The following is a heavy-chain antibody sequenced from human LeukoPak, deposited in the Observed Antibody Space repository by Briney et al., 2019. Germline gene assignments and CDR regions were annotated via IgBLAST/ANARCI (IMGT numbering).Heavy chain of an antibody. J-gene: IGHJ4*02. V-gene: IGHV3-74*01. CDR3: ARASYGDYFDY. CDR2: INPDGSTT. D-gene: IGHD4-17*01. Sequence: GGSLRLSCAASGFTFSSDWMHWVRQVPGKGLVWVSRINPDGSTTNYADSVKGRFTISRDNAKNTLYLQMNSLRVEDTAVYYCARASYGDYFDYWGQGTLVTVSS. CDR1: GFTFSSDW.